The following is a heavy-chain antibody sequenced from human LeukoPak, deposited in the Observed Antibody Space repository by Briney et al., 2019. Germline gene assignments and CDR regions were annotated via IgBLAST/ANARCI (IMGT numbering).Heavy chain of an antibody. CDR2: ISGRSNYI. J-gene: IGHJ4*02. CDR3: AKKQMITFGGVIVAFDY. CDR1: GFSFSSYA. D-gene: IGHD3-16*02. Sequence: GGSLRLSCAAPGFSFSSYAMSWVRQAPGKGLEWVSFISGRSNYIYYADSVKGRFTISRDNSKNTLYLQMNSLRAEDTAVYYCAKKQMITFGGVIVAFDYWGQGTLVTVSS. V-gene: IGHV3-23*01.